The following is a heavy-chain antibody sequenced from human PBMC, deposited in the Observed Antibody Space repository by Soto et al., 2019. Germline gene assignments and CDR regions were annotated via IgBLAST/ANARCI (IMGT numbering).Heavy chain of an antibody. Sequence: SGPTLVKPTQTLTLTCTFSGFSLSTSGVGVGWIRQPPGKALEWLALIYWDDDKRYSPSLKSRLTITKDTSKNQVVLTMTNMDPVDTATYYCARSVRGVLGKGFDPWGQGTLVTVSS. CDR1: GFSLSTSGVG. CDR2: IYWDDDK. J-gene: IGHJ5*02. CDR3: ARSVRGVLGKGFDP. V-gene: IGHV2-5*02. D-gene: IGHD3-10*01.